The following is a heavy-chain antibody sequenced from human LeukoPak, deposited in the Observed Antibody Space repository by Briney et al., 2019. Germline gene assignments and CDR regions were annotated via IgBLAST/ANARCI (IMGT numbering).Heavy chain of an antibody. Sequence: PSETLSLTCTVSGDSITTTNYYWGWLRQPPGKGLERIGNIFYSGSTYNSPSLKSRITKTLSTAKNQFSLKLISVPAADTAVYYCAKSNGYGLVDIWGQGTMVIVS. V-gene: IGHV4-39*07. J-gene: IGHJ3*02. CDR2: IFYSGST. CDR1: GDSITTTNYY. D-gene: IGHD3-10*01. CDR3: AKSNGYGLVDI.